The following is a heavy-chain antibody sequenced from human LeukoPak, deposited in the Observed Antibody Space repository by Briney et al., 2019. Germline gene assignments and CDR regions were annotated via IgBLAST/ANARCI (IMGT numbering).Heavy chain of an antibody. Sequence: ASVKVSCKASGYTFTSYGISWVRQAPGQGLEWMGWISAYNGNTNYAQKLQGRVTMTTDTSTSTAYMELRSLRSDDTAVYHCARDLRSGWPYTYNWFDPWGQGTLVTVSS. D-gene: IGHD6-19*01. CDR3: ARDLRSGWPYTYNWFDP. CDR2: ISAYNGNT. CDR1: GYTFTSYG. V-gene: IGHV1-18*01. J-gene: IGHJ5*02.